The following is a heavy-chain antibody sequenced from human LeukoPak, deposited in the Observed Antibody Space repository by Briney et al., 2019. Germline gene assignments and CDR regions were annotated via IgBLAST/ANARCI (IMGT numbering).Heavy chain of an antibody. CDR1: GYTFTSYG. J-gene: IGHJ4*02. Sequence: GASVKVSCKASGYTFTSYGISWVRQAPGQGLEWMGWISAYNGNTNYAQKLQGRVTMTTDTSTSTAYMELRSLRSDDTAVYYCARDHYDILTGYYRPVLYYRGQGTLVTVSS. CDR3: ARDHYDILTGYYRPVLYY. D-gene: IGHD3-9*01. V-gene: IGHV1-18*01. CDR2: ISAYNGNT.